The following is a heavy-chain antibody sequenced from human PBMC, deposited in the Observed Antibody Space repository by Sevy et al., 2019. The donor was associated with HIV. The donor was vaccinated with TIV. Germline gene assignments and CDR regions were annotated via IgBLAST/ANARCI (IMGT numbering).Heavy chain of an antibody. Sequence: GGSLRLSCSASGFTFSNYAMHWVRQAPGKGLEWVGFISYDGSNKYYADSVTGRLTISRDNGNNTLYLQMNSLGAEDTAVYYCAKDYRVLLITTIDYWGQGTLVTVSS. D-gene: IGHD3-22*01. CDR3: AKDYRVLLITTIDY. V-gene: IGHV3-30*18. CDR1: GFTFSNYA. CDR2: ISYDGSNK. J-gene: IGHJ4*02.